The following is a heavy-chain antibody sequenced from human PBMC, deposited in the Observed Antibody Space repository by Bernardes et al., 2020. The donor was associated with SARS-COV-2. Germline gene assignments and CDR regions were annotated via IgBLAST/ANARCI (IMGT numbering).Heavy chain of an antibody. V-gene: IGHV4-59*01. D-gene: IGHD3-22*01. J-gene: IGHJ3*02. CDR1: GGSISSYY. Sequence: SETLSLTCTVSGGSISSYYWSWIRQPPGKGLEWIGYIYYSGSTNYNPSLKSRVTISVDTSKNQFSLKLSSVTAADTAVYYCARMILSSYYYDSSGHNAFDIWGQGTMVTVSS. CDR2: IYYSGST. CDR3: ARMILSSYYYDSSGHNAFDI.